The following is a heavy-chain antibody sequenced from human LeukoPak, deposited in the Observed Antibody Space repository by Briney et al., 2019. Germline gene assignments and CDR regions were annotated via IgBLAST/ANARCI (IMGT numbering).Heavy chain of an antibody. D-gene: IGHD3-22*01. CDR1: GFTFDDYA. J-gene: IGHJ4*02. V-gene: IGHV3-9*03. CDR3: AIDTPDSSGYPYYFDY. Sequence: GGSLRLSCAASGFTFDDYAMHWVRQAPGKCLEWVSGINWNSGSIGYADSVKGRFTISRDNAKNSLYLQMNSLRAEDMALYYCAIDTPDSSGYPYYFDYWGQGTLATVSS. CDR2: INWNSGSI.